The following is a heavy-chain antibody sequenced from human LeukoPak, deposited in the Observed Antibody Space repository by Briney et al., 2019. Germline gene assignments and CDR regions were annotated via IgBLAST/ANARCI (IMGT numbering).Heavy chain of an antibody. V-gene: IGHV5-51*01. CDR3: ASLQDSSLGDY. CDR2: IYPGDSDT. Sequence: GESLKISCKGSGYRFTRNWIGWVRQMPGKGLEWMGSIYPGDSDTRYSPSFQGQVTISADKSINTAYLQWSSLKASDTAMYFCASLQDSSLGDYWGQGILVTVSS. CDR1: GYRFTRNW. D-gene: IGHD6-13*01. J-gene: IGHJ4*02.